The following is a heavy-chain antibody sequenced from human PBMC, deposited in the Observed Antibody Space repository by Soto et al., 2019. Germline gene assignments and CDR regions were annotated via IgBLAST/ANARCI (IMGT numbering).Heavy chain of an antibody. Sequence: PGGSLRLSCVASGFTFNTYWMSWVHQAPGKGLEWVANIKEDGSDKYYVDSVKGRFTISRDNAKNLLYLQMNSLGAGDTAMYYCARFTRGSSGDYWGQGTLVTVSS. D-gene: IGHD6-25*01. CDR3: ARFTRGSSGDY. CDR2: IKEDGSDK. J-gene: IGHJ4*02. CDR1: GFTFNTYW. V-gene: IGHV3-7*01.